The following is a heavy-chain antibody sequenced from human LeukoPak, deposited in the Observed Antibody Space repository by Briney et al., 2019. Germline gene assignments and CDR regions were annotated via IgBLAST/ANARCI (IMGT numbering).Heavy chain of an antibody. Sequence: GGSLRLSCAASGFTFSNYAMTWVRQAPGKGLEWVSSISGSGSTIYYADSVKGRFTISRDNAKNSLYLQMNSLRAEDTAVYYCARFPIYGSGTYYYYYMDVWGKGTTVTISS. D-gene: IGHD3-10*01. V-gene: IGHV3-48*03. CDR3: ARFPIYGSGTYYYYYMDV. J-gene: IGHJ6*03. CDR2: ISGSGSTI. CDR1: GFTFSNYA.